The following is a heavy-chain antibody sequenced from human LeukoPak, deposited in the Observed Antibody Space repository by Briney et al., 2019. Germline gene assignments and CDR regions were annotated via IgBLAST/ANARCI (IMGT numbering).Heavy chain of an antibody. CDR1: GFIFSHHG. D-gene: IGHD3-10*01. J-gene: IGHJ6*03. V-gene: IGHV3-23*01. Sequence: PGGSLRLSCATSGFIFSHHGMNWVRQAPGKGLEWVSGIRADAVTTYYADSVKGRFIISRDNSKNTVYLQMNSLSAEDAAVYYCAKDGRAYGSGTNIYHYYYMDVWGKGTTVTISS. CDR3: AKDGRAYGSGTNIYHYYYMDV. CDR2: IRADAVTT.